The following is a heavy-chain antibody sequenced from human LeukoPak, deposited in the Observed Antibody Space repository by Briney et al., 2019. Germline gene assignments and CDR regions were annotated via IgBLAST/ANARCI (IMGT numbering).Heavy chain of an antibody. Sequence: PGRSLRLSCAASGFTFDDYAMHWVRHAPGKGLEWVSGISWNSGSINYADSVKGRFTISRDNAKNSLYLQMNSLRAEDTALYYCAKSRFGELLSHFDPWGQGTLVTVSS. CDR2: ISWNSGSI. V-gene: IGHV3-9*01. CDR3: AKSRFGELLSHFDP. D-gene: IGHD3-10*01. J-gene: IGHJ5*02. CDR1: GFTFDDYA.